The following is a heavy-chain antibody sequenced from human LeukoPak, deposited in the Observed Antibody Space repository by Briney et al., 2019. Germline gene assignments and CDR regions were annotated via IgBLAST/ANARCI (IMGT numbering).Heavy chain of an antibody. V-gene: IGHV4-39*07. CDR1: GGSISSSSYY. Sequence: PSETLSLTCIVPGGSISSSSYYWAWIRQSPGKGLEWIGTLSSGGSAYYNPSLTSRVSISKDTSDNQFSLRLYSVTAADTAVYHCARKQTGTMYDVWGQGTQVTVSS. CDR2: LSSGGSA. D-gene: IGHD1-7*01. J-gene: IGHJ4*02. CDR3: ARKQTGTMYDV.